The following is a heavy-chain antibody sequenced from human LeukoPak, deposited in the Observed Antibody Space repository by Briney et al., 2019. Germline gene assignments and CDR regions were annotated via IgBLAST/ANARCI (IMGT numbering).Heavy chain of an antibody. D-gene: IGHD1-26*01. CDR2: INPNSGDT. V-gene: IGHV1-2*02. J-gene: IGHJ5*02. Sequence: ASVKVSCKASGYTFTGYYMHWVREAPGQELEWMGWINPNSGDTNCAQNFQGRVSMTRDTSISTAYLDLSGLRSDDTALYYCARGLGWDSGTYLGAWGQGTLVTVSS. CDR1: GYTFTGYY. CDR3: ARGLGWDSGTYLGA.